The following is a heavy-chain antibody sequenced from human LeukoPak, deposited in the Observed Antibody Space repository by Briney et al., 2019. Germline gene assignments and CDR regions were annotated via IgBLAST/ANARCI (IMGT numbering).Heavy chain of an antibody. J-gene: IGHJ4*02. Sequence: SETLSLTCTVSGASMSAYYWSWIRQPAGKGLEWIGRIYTSGSTNYNPSLKSRVTISVDTSKNQFSLKLSSVTAADTAVYYCARDMVDTAMGDSYWGQGTLVTVSS. D-gene: IGHD5-18*01. CDR3: ARDMVDTAMGDSY. CDR1: GASMSAYY. CDR2: IYTSGST. V-gene: IGHV4-4*07.